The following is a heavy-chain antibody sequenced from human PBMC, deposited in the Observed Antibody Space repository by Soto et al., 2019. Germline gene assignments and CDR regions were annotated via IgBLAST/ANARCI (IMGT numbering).Heavy chain of an antibody. V-gene: IGHV4-31*02. D-gene: IGHD5-18*01. Sequence: DLEWIGYIYYSGSTYYNPSLKSRVTISVDTSKNQFSLKLSSVTAADTAVYYCARWRSRIQDRTFDIWGQGTMVTVSS. J-gene: IGHJ3*02. CDR2: IYYSGST. CDR3: ARWRSRIQDRTFDI.